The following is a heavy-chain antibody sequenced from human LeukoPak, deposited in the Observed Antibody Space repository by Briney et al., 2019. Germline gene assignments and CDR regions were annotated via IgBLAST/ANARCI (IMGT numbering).Heavy chain of an antibody. V-gene: IGHV3-11*04. CDR3: ARSAYPGAFDV. D-gene: IGHD2-21*01. Sequence: PGGSLRLSCAASGFTFDDYGMSWVRQAPGKGLEWVSYIGSSGSPIYYADSVKGRFTISRDNAKNSLYLQMYSLRAEDTAVYYCARSAYPGAFDVWGQGTMVTVSS. CDR2: IGSSGSPI. CDR1: GFTFDDYG. J-gene: IGHJ3*01.